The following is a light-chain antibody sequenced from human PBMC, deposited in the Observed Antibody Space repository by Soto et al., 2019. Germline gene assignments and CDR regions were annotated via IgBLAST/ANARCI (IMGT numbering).Light chain of an antibody. CDR1: SSDVGGYNY. J-gene: IGLJ1*01. CDR2: DVS. CDR3: SSYTSSSTLVV. Sequence: QSALTQPASVSGSPGQSITISCTGTSSDVGGYNYVSWCQQHPGKAPKLMIYDVSNRPSGVSNRFSGSKSGNTASLTISGLQAEDEADIYCSSYTSSSTLVVFGTGTKLTVL. V-gene: IGLV2-14*01.